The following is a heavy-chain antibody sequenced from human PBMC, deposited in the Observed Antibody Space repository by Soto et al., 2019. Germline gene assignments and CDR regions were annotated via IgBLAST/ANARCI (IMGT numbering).Heavy chain of an antibody. Sequence: GGSLRLSCAASGFTFSNYGMHWVRQAPGKGLEWVALISYDGSNKYYADSVKGRFTISRDNSKNTLYLQMNSLRVEDTAVYYCAKGDYGSGSFDFRGQGTLVTVSS. CDR1: GFTFSNYG. D-gene: IGHD3-10*01. CDR3: AKGDYGSGSFDF. CDR2: ISYDGSNK. J-gene: IGHJ4*02. V-gene: IGHV3-30*18.